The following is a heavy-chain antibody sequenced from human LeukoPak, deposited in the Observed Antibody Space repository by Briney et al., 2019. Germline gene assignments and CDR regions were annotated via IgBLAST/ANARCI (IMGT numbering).Heavy chain of an antibody. D-gene: IGHD6-13*01. CDR3: AKEGYASSWYRFDY. CDR2: LSGSGITT. J-gene: IGHJ4*02. CDR1: GFTFSNSA. Sequence: PGGSLRLSCAASGFTFSNSAMSWVRQAPGKGLEWVSTLSGSGITTYYADSVKGRFTISRDNSKNTLYLQMNSLRAEDTAVYHCAKEGYASSWYRFDYWGQGTLVTVSS. V-gene: IGHV3-23*01.